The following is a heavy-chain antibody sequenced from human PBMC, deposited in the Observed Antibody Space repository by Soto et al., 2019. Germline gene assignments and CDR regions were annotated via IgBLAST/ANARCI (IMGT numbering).Heavy chain of an antibody. D-gene: IGHD2-2*01. V-gene: IGHV3-74*01. Sequence: EEQLVESGGGLVQPGGSLRLSCAASGFTFSSYWMHWVRQAPGKGLVWVSRINSDGSSTSYADSVKGRFTLSRDNAKNTLYLQMNRLRAEDTAVYYCARDRGYCSSTSCSQFGYWGQGTLVTVSS. CDR3: ARDRGYCSSTSCSQFGY. J-gene: IGHJ4*02. CDR1: GFTFSSYW. CDR2: INSDGSST.